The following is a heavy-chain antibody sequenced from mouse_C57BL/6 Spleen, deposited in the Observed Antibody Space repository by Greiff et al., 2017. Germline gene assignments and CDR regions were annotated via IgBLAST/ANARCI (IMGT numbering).Heavy chain of an antibody. CDR2: SRNKANDYTT. J-gene: IGHJ4*01. Sequence: EVKLVESGGGLVQSGRSLRLSCATSGFTFSDFYMEWVRQAPGKGLEWIAASRNKANDYTTEYSGSVKGRFIVSRDTSQSILYLQMNTLRAEDTAIYYCARDAPYYYGSSYAYAMDYWGQGTSVTVAS. D-gene: IGHD1-1*01. V-gene: IGHV7-1*01. CDR3: ARDAPYYYGSSYAYAMDY. CDR1: GFTFSDFY.